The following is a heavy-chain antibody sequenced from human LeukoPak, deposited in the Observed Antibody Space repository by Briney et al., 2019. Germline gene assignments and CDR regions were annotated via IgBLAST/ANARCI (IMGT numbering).Heavy chain of an antibody. CDR1: GFTVSSNY. Sequence: GGSLRLSCAASGFTVSSNYMSWVRQAPGKGLEWVSVIYSGGSTYYADSVKGRFTISRDNSKNTLYLQMNSLRAEDTAVYYCATNGPHEYSSSSVNWGQGTLVTVSS. CDR2: IYSGGST. D-gene: IGHD6-6*01. CDR3: ATNGPHEYSSSSVN. J-gene: IGHJ4*02. V-gene: IGHV3-53*01.